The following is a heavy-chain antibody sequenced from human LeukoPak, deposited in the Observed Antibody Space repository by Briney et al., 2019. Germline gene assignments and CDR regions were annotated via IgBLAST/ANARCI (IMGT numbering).Heavy chain of an antibody. Sequence: SETLSLTCTVSGGSISSHYWSWIRQPPGKGLEWIGYIYYSGSTNYNPSLKSRVTISVDTSKNQFSLKLSSVTAADTAVYYCARAGTGIDYWGQGTLVTVSS. CDR2: IYYSGST. CDR1: GGSISSHY. CDR3: ARAGTGIDY. V-gene: IGHV4-59*11. J-gene: IGHJ4*02. D-gene: IGHD1-1*01.